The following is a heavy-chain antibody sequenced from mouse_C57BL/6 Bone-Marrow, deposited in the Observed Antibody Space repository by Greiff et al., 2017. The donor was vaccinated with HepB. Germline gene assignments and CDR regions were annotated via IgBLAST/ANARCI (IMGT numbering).Heavy chain of an antibody. J-gene: IGHJ3*01. Sequence: EVMLVESGPGLAKPSQPLSLTCSVTGYSITSDYWNWIRQFPGNKLEYMGYISYSGSTYYNPSLKSRISITRDTSKNQYYLQLNSVTTEDTATYYCARGNWGQFAYWGQGTLVTVSA. D-gene: IGHD4-1*02. CDR3: ARGNWGQFAY. CDR1: GYSITSDY. CDR2: ISYSGST. V-gene: IGHV3-8*01.